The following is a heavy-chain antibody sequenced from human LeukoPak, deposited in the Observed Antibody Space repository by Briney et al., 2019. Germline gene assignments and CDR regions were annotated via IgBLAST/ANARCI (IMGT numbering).Heavy chain of an antibody. CDR3: ARVSGWAKYYFDY. D-gene: IGHD6-19*01. Sequence: SETLSLTCTVSGGSISSSSYYWSWIRQPPGKGLEWIVYIYYSGSTNYNPSLKSRVTISVDTSKNQFSLKLSSVTAADTAVYYCARVSGWAKYYFDYWGQGTLVTVSS. J-gene: IGHJ4*02. V-gene: IGHV4-61*01. CDR2: IYYSGST. CDR1: GGSISSSSYY.